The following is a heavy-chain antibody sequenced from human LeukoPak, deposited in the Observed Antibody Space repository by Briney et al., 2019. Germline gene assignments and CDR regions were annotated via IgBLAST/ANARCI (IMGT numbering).Heavy chain of an antibody. V-gene: IGHV3-23*01. Sequence: GGSLRLSCAASGFTFSSYGMSWVRQAPGKGLEWVSAISGSGGSTYYADSVKGRFTISRDNSKNTLYLQMNSLKTEDTAVYYCTTRSPEYSSSLTFDYWGQGTLVTVSS. CDR3: TTRSPEYSSSLTFDY. CDR2: ISGSGGST. CDR1: GFTFSSYG. D-gene: IGHD6-6*01. J-gene: IGHJ4*02.